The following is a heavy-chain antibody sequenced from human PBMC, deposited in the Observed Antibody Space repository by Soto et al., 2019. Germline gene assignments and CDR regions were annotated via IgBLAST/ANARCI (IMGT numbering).Heavy chain of an antibody. V-gene: IGHV3-7*01. Sequence: GGSLRLSCAASGFTFSSYWMSWVRQAPGKGLEWVANIKQDGSEKYYVDSVKGRFTISRDNAKNSLYLQMNSLRAEDTAVYYCATVPLYYDFWSGSKENWFDPWGQGTLVTVSS. J-gene: IGHJ5*02. D-gene: IGHD3-3*01. CDR1: GFTFSSYW. CDR2: IKQDGSEK. CDR3: ATVPLYYDFWSGSKENWFDP.